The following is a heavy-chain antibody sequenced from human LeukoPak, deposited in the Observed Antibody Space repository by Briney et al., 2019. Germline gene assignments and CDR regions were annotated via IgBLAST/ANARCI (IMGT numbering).Heavy chain of an antibody. Sequence: GASVKVSCKASGYTFTGYYMHWVRQAPGQGLEWMGRINPNSGSTSYAQKFQGRVTMTRDTSTSTVYMELSSLRSEDTAVYYCARDGGSSGAYYWGQGTLVTVSS. CDR3: ARDGGSSGAYY. V-gene: IGHV1-46*01. D-gene: IGHD2-15*01. CDR2: INPNSGST. J-gene: IGHJ4*02. CDR1: GYTFTGYY.